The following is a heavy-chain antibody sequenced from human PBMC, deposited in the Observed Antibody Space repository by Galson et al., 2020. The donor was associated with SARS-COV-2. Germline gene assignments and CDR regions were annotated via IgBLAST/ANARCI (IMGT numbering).Heavy chain of an antibody. D-gene: IGHD2-2*01. J-gene: IGHJ6*02. V-gene: IGHV4-59*01. CDR3: VGRSMVLQVDQRGVDV. Sequence: SETLSLTCTVSGHSITDYYWSWIRQSPGNGLEWIGYAHYGGSTNYSPSLKSRVTFSLDTSRNQFSLKLMSVTSADTAAYYCVGRSMVLQVDQRGVDVWGQGTTVTVSS. CDR1: GHSITDYY. CDR2: AHYGGST.